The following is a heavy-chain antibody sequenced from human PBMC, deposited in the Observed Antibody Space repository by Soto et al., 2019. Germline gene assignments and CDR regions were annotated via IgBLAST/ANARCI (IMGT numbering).Heavy chain of an antibody. D-gene: IGHD6-6*01. CDR3: ARDHPYSSSEGLFDY. Sequence: EVQLVESGGGLVQPGGSLRLSCAASGFTFSSYWMSWVRQAPGKGLEWVANIKQDGSEKYYVDSVKGRFTISRDNAKNSLYLQMNSLRAEDTAVYYCARDHPYSSSEGLFDYWGQGTLVPVSS. V-gene: IGHV3-7*03. J-gene: IGHJ4*02. CDR2: IKQDGSEK. CDR1: GFTFSSYW.